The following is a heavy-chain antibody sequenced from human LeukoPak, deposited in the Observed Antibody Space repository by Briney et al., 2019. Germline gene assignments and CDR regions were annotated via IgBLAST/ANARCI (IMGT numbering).Heavy chain of an antibody. J-gene: IGHJ4*02. V-gene: IGHV3-7*02. CDR2: IKHDGSAK. CDR1: GFTFSSYW. Sequence: GGSLRLSCAASGFTFSSYWMTWVRQAPGKGLEWVANIKHDGSAKYYVDSVEGRFTFSRDNAKNSLFLQMNSLRAEDTAVYYCGGVEVVVSASADYWGQGTLVTVSS. CDR3: GGVEVVVSASADY. D-gene: IGHD2-15*01.